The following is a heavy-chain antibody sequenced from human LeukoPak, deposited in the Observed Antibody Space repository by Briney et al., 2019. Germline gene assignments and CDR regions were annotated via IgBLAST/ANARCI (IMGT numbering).Heavy chain of an antibody. V-gene: IGHV3-21*01. Sequence: GGSLRLSCAASGFTFSIYSMNWVRQAPGKGLEWVSSISSSSSYIYYADSVKGRFTVSRDNAENSLYLQMNSLRAEDTAVYYCARALNDYGDYVFDYWGQGTLVTVSS. J-gene: IGHJ4*02. CDR2: ISSSSSYI. D-gene: IGHD4-17*01. CDR1: GFTFSIYS. CDR3: ARALNDYGDYVFDY.